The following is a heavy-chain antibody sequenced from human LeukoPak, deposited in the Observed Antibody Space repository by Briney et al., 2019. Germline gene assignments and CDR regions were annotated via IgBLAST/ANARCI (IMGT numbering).Heavy chain of an antibody. CDR1: GFTFSNAW. V-gene: IGHV3-15*01. D-gene: IGHD2-15*01. Sequence: GGSLRLSCAASGFTFSNAWMSWVRHAPGKGLEWVGRIKSKTDGGTTDYAAPVKGRFTISRDDSKNTLYLQMNSLKTEGTAVYYCTKNIVVVVAATFYYYYGMDVWGQGTTVTVSS. J-gene: IGHJ6*02. CDR3: TKNIVVVVAATFYYYYGMDV. CDR2: IKSKTDGGTT.